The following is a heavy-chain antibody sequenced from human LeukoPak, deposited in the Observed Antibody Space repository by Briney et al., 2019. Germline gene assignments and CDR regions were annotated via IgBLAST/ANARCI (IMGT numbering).Heavy chain of an antibody. CDR2: IYYSGST. Sequence: SETLSLTCTVSGGSISSYYWSWIRQPPGKGLEWIGYIYYSGSTNYNPSLKSRVTISVDTSKNQFSLKLSSVTAADTAVYYCARARDWNYVPFDSWGQGTLVTVSS. V-gene: IGHV4-59*01. J-gene: IGHJ4*02. D-gene: IGHD1-7*01. CDR1: GGSISSYY. CDR3: ARARDWNYVPFDS.